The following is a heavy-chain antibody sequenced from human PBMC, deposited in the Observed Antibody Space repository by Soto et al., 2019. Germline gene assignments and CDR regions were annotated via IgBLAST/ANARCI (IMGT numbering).Heavy chain of an antibody. CDR2: IWYDGSNK. CDR1: GFTFSSYG. D-gene: IGHD4-17*01. J-gene: IGHJ4*02. Sequence: SLRLSCAASGFTFSSYGMHWVRQAPGKGLEWVAVIWYDGSNKYYADSVKGRFTISRDNSKNTLYLQMNSLRAEDTAVYYCARDRNHYGDYVIDYWGQGTLVTVSS. V-gene: IGHV3-33*01. CDR3: ARDRNHYGDYVIDY.